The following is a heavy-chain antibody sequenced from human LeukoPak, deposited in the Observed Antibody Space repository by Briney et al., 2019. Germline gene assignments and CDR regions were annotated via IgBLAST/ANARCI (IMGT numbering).Heavy chain of an antibody. D-gene: IGHD2-15*01. V-gene: IGHV3-23*01. CDR1: GFNFASYA. CDR2: ISGASIIP. J-gene: IGHJ6*02. Sequence: PGGSLRLSCAASGFNFASYAMTWVRQAPGKGLEWVSSISGASIIPHFADFVKGRFTISRDNFKGTLYLQMNSLRAEDTAVYYCAKARDFCSGGSCYLVPMDVWGQGSTVTVSS. CDR3: AKARDFCSGGSCYLVPMDV.